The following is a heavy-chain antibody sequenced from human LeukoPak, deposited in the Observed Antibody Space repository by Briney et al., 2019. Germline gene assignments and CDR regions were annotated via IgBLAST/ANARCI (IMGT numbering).Heavy chain of an antibody. CDR3: ARDTIAAAGTGYGY. D-gene: IGHD6-13*01. CDR2: ISRSSSTI. J-gene: IGHJ4*02. Sequence: YISRSSSTIYYADSVKGRFTIPRDNAKNSLYLQMNSLRDEDTAVYYCARDTIAAAGTGYGYWGQGTLVTVSS. V-gene: IGHV3-48*02.